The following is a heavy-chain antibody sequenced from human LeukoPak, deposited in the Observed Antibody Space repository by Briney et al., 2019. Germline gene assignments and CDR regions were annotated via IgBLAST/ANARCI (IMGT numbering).Heavy chain of an antibody. CDR2: IKQDGSEK. V-gene: IGHV3-7*02. J-gene: IGHJ4*02. Sequence: GGSLRLSCAASGVTFSSSWMSWVRQAPGKGLEWVANIKQDGSEKYYVDSVKGRFTTSRDNAKNSLFLQMNSLRAEDTAVYYCARTHGTLTGTGFDYWGQGTLVTVSS. CDR3: ARTHGTLTGTGFDY. CDR1: GVTFSSSW. D-gene: IGHD1-20*01.